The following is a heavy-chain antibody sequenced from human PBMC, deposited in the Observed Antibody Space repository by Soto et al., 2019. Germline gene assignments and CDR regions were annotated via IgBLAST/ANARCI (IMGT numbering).Heavy chain of an antibody. CDR2: IYPGDSDT. CDR3: ARGLGYGHYYGMDV. V-gene: IGHV5-51*01. CDR1: GYRFTSYW. Sequence: HGESLKISCKGSGYRFTSYWIGWGRQMPGKGLEWMGLIYPGDSDTRYSPSFQGQVTISADKSITTSFLQWSSLKASDTAMYYCARGLGYGHYYGMDVWGQGTAVTVSS. J-gene: IGHJ6*02. D-gene: IGHD3-16*01.